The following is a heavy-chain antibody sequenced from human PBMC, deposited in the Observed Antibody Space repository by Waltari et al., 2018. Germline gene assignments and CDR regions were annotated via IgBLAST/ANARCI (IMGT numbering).Heavy chain of an antibody. D-gene: IGHD2-2*01. V-gene: IGHV3-15*01. CDR3: TTDIVVVPAAILSHYYGMDV. CDR2: IKSKTDGGTT. Sequence: VKPGGSLRLSCAASGFTFSNAWMSWVRQAPGKGLEWVGRIKSKTDGGTTDYAAPVKGRFTISRDDSKNTLYLQMNSLKTEDTAVYYCTTDIVVVPAAILSHYYGMDVWGQGTTVTVSS. CDR1: GFTFSNAW. J-gene: IGHJ6*02.